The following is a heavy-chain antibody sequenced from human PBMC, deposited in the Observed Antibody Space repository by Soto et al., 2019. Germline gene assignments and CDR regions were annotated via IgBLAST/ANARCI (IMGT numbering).Heavy chain of an antibody. CDR1: GFSLSTSGVG. D-gene: IGHD3-10*01. Sequence: QITLKESGPTLVKPTQTLTLTCTFSGFSLSTSGVGVGWIRQPPGKALEWLALIYWDDDKRYSPSLKSRLTIPKDTSKNQVVLTMTNMDPVDTATYYCAHRGGGVRGNWFDPWGQGTLVTVSS. CDR2: IYWDDDK. CDR3: AHRGGGVRGNWFDP. V-gene: IGHV2-5*02. J-gene: IGHJ5*02.